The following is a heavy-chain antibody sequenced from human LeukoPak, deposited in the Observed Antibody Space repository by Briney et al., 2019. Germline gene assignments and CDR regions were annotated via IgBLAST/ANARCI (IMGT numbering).Heavy chain of an antibody. V-gene: IGHV1-2*02. D-gene: IGHD3-10*01. J-gene: IGHJ4*02. CDR3: ARVPKVRGVTFDY. CDR1: GYTFTGYY. Sequence: GASVKVSCKASGYTFTGYYMHWVRQAPGQGLEWMGWINPNSGGTNYAQKFQGRVTMTRDTSISTAYMELSRLRSDDTAVYYCARVPKVRGVTFDYWGQGTLVTVSS. CDR2: INPNSGGT.